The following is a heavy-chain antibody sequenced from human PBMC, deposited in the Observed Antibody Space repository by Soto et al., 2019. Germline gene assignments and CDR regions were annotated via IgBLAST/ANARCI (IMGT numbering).Heavy chain of an antibody. J-gene: IGHJ3*02. Sequence: ASVKVSCKASGYTFTSYGISWVRQAPGQGLEWMGWISAYNGNTNYAQKLQGRVTMTTDTSTSTAYMELRSLRSDDTAVYYCARGGHGPRTHPNAFDIWGQGTMVTVSS. CDR2: ISAYNGNT. CDR1: GYTFTSYG. D-gene: IGHD2-15*01. V-gene: IGHV1-18*01. CDR3: ARGGHGPRTHPNAFDI.